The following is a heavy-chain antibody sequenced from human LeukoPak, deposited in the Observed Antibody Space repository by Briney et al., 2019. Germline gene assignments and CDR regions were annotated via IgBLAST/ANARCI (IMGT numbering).Heavy chain of an antibody. D-gene: IGHD1-26*01. V-gene: IGHV3-33*06. CDR2: IWYDGSNK. CDR3: AKDSTILVRGPFDY. J-gene: IGHJ4*02. Sequence: GGSLRLSCAASGFSFSSYGMHWVRQAPGKGLEWVAVIWYDGSNKYYADSVKGRFTISRDNSKNTLYLQMNSLRAEDTAVYYCAKDSTILVRGPFDYWGQGPLVTVSS. CDR1: GFSFSSYG.